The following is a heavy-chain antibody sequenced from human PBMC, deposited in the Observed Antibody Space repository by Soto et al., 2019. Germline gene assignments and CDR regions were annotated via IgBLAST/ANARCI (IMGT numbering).Heavy chain of an antibody. CDR2: IYPGDSDT. D-gene: IGHD5-12*01. J-gene: IGHJ6*02. CDR1: GYSFTSYW. CDR3: ARHLLSVSGYDWSYYYYGMDV. V-gene: IGHV5-51*01. Sequence: GESLKISCKGSGYSFTSYWIGWVRQMPGKGLEWMGIIYPGDSDTRYSPSFQGQVTISADKSISTAYLQWSSLKASDTAMYYCARHLLSVSGYDWSYYYYGMDVWGQGTTVTVSS.